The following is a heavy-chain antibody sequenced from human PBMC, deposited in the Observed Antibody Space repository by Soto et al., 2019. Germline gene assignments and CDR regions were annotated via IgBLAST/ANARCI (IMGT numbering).Heavy chain of an antibody. J-gene: IGHJ4*02. V-gene: IGHV1-69*01. CDR2: IIPIFGTA. Sequence: QVRLVQSGAEVKKSGSSVKVSCKASGVPFSSYAISWVRQAPGQGLEWMGGIIPIFGTANYAQKFQGRVTITADESTSTAYLEMSSLTSEDTAMYYCARGSHSPGIAVAGYYYWGQGTLVTVSS. CDR1: GVPFSSYA. CDR3: ARGSHSPGIAVAGYYY. D-gene: IGHD6-19*01.